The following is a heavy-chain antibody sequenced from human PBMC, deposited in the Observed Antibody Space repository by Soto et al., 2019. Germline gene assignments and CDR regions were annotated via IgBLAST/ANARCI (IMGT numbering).Heavy chain of an antibody. CDR1: GFTFSSYA. CDR3: ARDITMVRGVIIRYYYGMDV. D-gene: IGHD3-10*01. Sequence: GGSLRLSCAASGFTFSSYAMHWVRQAPGKGLEWVAVISYDGSNKYYADSVKGRFTISRDNSKNTLYLQMNSLRAEDTAVYYCARDITMVRGVIIRYYYGMDVWGQGTTVTVSS. V-gene: IGHV3-30-3*01. J-gene: IGHJ6*02. CDR2: ISYDGSNK.